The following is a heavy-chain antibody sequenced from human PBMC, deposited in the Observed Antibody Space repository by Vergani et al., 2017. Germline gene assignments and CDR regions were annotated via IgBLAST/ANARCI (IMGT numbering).Heavy chain of an antibody. CDR3: ARGGVGAGYSSGWRAAFDY. CDR2: INHSGST. CDR1: GGSFSGYY. J-gene: IGHJ4*02. Sequence: QVQLQQWGAGLLKPSETLSLTCAVYGGSFSGYYWSWIRQPPGKGLEWIGEINHSGSTNYNPSLKSRVTISVDTSKNQFSLKLSSVTAADTAVYYCARGGVGAGYSSGWRAAFDYWGQGTLVTVSS. V-gene: IGHV4-34*01. D-gene: IGHD6-19*01.